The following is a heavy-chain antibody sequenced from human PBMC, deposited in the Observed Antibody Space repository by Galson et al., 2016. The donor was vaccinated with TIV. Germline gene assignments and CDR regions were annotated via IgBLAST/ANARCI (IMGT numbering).Heavy chain of an antibody. CDR3: ARDCSSTNCYTDPIYFDS. V-gene: IGHV3-11*01. CDR2: IGRTGRAI. Sequence: SLRLSCAASGFPFSDYYMSWVRQAPGKGLEWLSYIGRTGRAIYYADSVKGRFIISRDNAKNSLYLQMNSLRIEDTAVYYCARDCSSTNCYTDPIYFDSWGQGALVTVSS. J-gene: IGHJ4*02. CDR1: GFPFSDYY. D-gene: IGHD2-2*02.